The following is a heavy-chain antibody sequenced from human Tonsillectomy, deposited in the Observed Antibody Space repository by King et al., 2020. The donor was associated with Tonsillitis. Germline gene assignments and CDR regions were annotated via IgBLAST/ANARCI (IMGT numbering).Heavy chain of an antibody. D-gene: IGHD3-3*01. CDR3: AKCPYDFWSGGLYYAMDV. CDR2: MSGAGART. V-gene: IGHV3-23*04. J-gene: IGHJ6*02. Sequence: VQLVESGGGLVQPGGSLRLSCVASGFTFSTYAMTWVRQAPGKGLEWVSVMSGAGARTYDADSVKGRFTISRDNSKNTLYLQMNSLRAEDTAVYYCAKCPYDFWSGGLYYAMDVWGQGTTVTVSS. CDR1: GFTFSTYA.